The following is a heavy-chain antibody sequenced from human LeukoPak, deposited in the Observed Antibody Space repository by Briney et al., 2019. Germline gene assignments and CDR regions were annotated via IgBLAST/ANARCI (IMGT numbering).Heavy chain of an antibody. CDR2: IYYSGST. J-gene: IGHJ4*02. CDR3: ARAERGYSGYDFDY. Sequence: SETLSLTCTVSGGSISSYYWSWIRQPPGKGLEWIGYIYYSGSTNYNPSLKSRVTISVDTSKNQFSLKLSSVTAADTAVYYCARAERGYSGYDFDYWGQGTLVTVSS. V-gene: IGHV4-59*01. D-gene: IGHD5-12*01. CDR1: GGSISSYY.